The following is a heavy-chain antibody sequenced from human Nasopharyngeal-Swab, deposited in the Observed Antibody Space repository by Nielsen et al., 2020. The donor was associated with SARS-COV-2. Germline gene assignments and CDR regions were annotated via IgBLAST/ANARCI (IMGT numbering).Heavy chain of an antibody. V-gene: IGHV4-59*01. D-gene: IGHD5-18*01. CDR3: ARGWIQLWTSYFDY. Sequence: WIGQPPGKGLEWIGYIYYSGSTNYNPSLKRRVTISVDTSKNQFSLKLSSVTAADTAVYYCARGWIQLWTSYFDYWGQGTLVTVSS. J-gene: IGHJ4*02. CDR2: IYYSGST.